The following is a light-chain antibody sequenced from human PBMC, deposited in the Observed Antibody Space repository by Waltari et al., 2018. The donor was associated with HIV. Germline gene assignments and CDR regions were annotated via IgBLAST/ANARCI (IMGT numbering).Light chain of an antibody. CDR3: QQYNWHWT. CDR1: QPVSSW. Sequence: DIQVTQSPSALSASVGDTVTISCRASQPVSSWMAWFLQRPSKAPRLLIYQASILASGVPSRFSGSRSGTDFSLTIRGLQPDDFGTNYCQQYNWHWTFGQGTRV. V-gene: IGKV1-5*01. J-gene: IGKJ1*01. CDR2: QAS.